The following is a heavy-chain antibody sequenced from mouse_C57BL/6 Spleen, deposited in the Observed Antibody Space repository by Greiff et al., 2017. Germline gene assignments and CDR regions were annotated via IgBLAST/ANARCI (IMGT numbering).Heavy chain of an antibody. V-gene: IGHV1-64*01. Sequence: QVQLQQPGAELVKPGASVKLSCKASGYTFTSYWMHWVKQRPGQGLEWIGMIHPNSGSTNYNEKFKSKATLTVDKSSSTAYMQLSSLTSEDSASYNCARNELIDYDAMDYWGQGTSVTVSS. CDR3: ARNELIDYDAMDY. J-gene: IGHJ4*01. CDR2: IHPNSGST. D-gene: IGHD1-1*01. CDR1: GYTFTSYW.